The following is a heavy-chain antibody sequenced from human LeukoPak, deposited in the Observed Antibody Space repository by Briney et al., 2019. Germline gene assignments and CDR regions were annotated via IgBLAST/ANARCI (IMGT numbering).Heavy chain of an antibody. CDR1: GFTFSGAW. D-gene: IGHD1-26*01. CDR2: IRSKTDGGTT. J-gene: IGHJ4*02. Sequence: GGSLRLSCVVSGFTFSGAWMNWVRQAPGKGLEWVARIRSKTDGGTTDYAASVKGRLTISRDDSENTLYLQMNSLDSEDTAVYYCTTERSGSFPKWGQGTLVTVSS. V-gene: IGHV3-15*01. CDR3: TTERSGSFPK.